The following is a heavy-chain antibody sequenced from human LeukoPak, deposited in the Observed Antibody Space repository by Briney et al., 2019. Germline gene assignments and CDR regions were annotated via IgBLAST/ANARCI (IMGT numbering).Heavy chain of an antibody. V-gene: IGHV4-34*01. J-gene: IGHJ4*02. CDR3: ARQLYGSDY. D-gene: IGHD4-17*01. Sequence: SETLSLTCDVSGVSFSTYYWSWVRQSPEKGLEWIGEVNHSGYTNYNPSLKGRVTISVDTSKNQFSLKLSSVTAADTAVYYCARQLYGSDYWGQGTLVTVSS. CDR1: GVSFSTYY. CDR2: VNHSGYT.